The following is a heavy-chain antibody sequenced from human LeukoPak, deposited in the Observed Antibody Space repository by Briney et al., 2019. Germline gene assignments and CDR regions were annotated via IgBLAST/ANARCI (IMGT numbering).Heavy chain of an antibody. CDR3: ARGSDYIDY. V-gene: IGHV1-8*01. D-gene: IGHD3-3*01. CDR2: MNPNSGNT. J-gene: IGHJ4*02. Sequence: ASVKVSCKASGYTFTSYDINWVRQATGQGLEWMGWMNPNSGNTGYAQKFQGRVTMTTDTSTSTAYMDLRSLRSDDTAVYYCARGSDYIDYWGQGTLVTVSS. CDR1: GYTFTSYD.